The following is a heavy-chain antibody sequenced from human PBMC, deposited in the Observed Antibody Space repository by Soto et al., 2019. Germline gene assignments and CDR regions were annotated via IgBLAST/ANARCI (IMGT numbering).Heavy chain of an antibody. Sequence: ASVKVSCKASGGTFSSYAISWVRQAPGQGLEWMGGIIPIFGTANYAQKFQGRVTITADKSTSTAYMELSSLRSEDTAVYYCARTSAGVDSYYYGMDVWGQGTTVTVSS. J-gene: IGHJ6*02. CDR1: GGTFSSYA. CDR2: IIPIFGTA. CDR3: ARTSAGVDSYYYGMDV. V-gene: IGHV1-69*06. D-gene: IGHD5-12*01.